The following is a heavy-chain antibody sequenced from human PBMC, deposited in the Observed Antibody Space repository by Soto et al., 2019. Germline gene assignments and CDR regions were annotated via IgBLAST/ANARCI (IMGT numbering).Heavy chain of an antibody. CDR1: GGSISSGGYS. J-gene: IGHJ4*02. Sequence: QLQLQESGSGLVKPSQTLSLTYAVSGGSISSGGYSWSWIRQPPGKGLEWIGYIYQNGNTYYNPSLKSRVTISVDRSKNQFSLMLSSVTAADTAVYYCARFPPYCSGGSCGAYWGQGTLVTVSS. D-gene: IGHD2-15*01. CDR3: ARFPPYCSGGSCGAY. V-gene: IGHV4-30-2*01. CDR2: IYQNGNT.